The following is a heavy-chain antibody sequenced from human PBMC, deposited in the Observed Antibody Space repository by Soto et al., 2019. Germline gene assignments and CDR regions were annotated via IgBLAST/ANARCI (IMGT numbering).Heavy chain of an antibody. J-gene: IGHJ4*02. CDR2: TNQDGSEK. D-gene: IGHD1-26*01. CDR3: SGGVGDAI. Sequence: EDQLVESGGGLVQPGGSLRLTCAVSGFSFRSDWLNWVRHAPGKGLEWVAHTNQDGSEKYYLDSVKGRFTIFRDNAKNSLYLQMNSLRGEDTAVYYCSGGVGDAIWGQGTLVTVSS. V-gene: IGHV3-7*04. CDR1: GFSFRSDW.